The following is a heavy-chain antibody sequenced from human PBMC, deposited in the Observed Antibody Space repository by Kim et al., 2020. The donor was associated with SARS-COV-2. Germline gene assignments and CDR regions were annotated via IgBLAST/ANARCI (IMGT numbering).Heavy chain of an antibody. Sequence: GESLRLSCAASGFTFSNAWLSWVRQAPGKGLEWVGRIKGKIDGGTTDYGTSVRGRFTISRDDSKTTLHLQMNSLKTEDTGVYYCTTGKNTNTGYWGQGTL. D-gene: IGHD1-1*01. CDR2: IKGKIDGGTT. V-gene: IGHV3-15*01. CDR1: GFTFSNAW. J-gene: IGHJ4*02. CDR3: TTGKNTNTGY.